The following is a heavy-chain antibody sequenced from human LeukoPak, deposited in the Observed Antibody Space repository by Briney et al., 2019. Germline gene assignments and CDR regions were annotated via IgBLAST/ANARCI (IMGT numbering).Heavy chain of an antibody. CDR2: VSVNANST. CDR1: GFTFDHYA. V-gene: IGHV3-43*02. J-gene: IGHJ4*02. D-gene: IGHD3-22*01. Sequence: GGSLRLSCAASGFTFDHYAMHWVRQAPGKGPEWVSLVSVNANSTYYADSVRGRFTISRDNNNNSLYLQMHSLRTDDTALYYCVKGVVYDSSGYFHLDYWGQGTLVTVSS. CDR3: VKGVVYDSSGYFHLDY.